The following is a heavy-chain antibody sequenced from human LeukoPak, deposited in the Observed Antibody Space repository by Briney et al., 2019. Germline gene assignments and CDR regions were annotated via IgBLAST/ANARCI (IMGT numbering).Heavy chain of an antibody. J-gene: IGHJ4*02. CDR3: ARNPSTTGTKDY. V-gene: IGHV1-2*02. CDR1: GYTFTGYY. D-gene: IGHD1-1*01. CDR2: INPNSGGT. Sequence: AAVKVSCKASGYTFTGYYMHWVRQAPGQRLEWMGWINPNSGGTNYSQKFQGRVTMTRDTSISTAYMELSRLRSDDTAVYYCARNPSTTGTKDYWGQGTLVTVSS.